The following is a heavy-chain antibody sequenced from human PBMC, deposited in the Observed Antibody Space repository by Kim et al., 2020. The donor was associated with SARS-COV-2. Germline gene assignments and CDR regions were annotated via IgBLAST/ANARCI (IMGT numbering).Heavy chain of an antibody. Sequence: SETLSLTCTVSGGSVSSGSYYWSWIRQPPGKGLEWIGYIYYSGSTNYNPSLKSRVTISVDTSKNQFSLKLSSVTAADTAVYYCARDYYDSSGYVAEYFQ. D-gene: IGHD3-22*01. CDR2: IYYSGST. CDR1: GGSVSSGSYY. V-gene: IGHV4-61*01. J-gene: IGHJ1*01. CDR3: ARDYYDSSGYVAEYFQ.